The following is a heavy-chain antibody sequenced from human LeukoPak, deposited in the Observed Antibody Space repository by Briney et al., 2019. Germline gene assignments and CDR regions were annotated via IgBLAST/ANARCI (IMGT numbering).Heavy chain of an antibody. CDR2: IYYSGST. V-gene: IGHV4-59*01. D-gene: IGHD3-22*01. J-gene: IGHJ6*02. CDR1: GGSISSYY. CDR3: ARGLTQYYYYGMDV. Sequence: SETLSLTCTVSGGSISSYYWSWLRQPPGKGLEWIGYIYYSGSTNYNPSLKSRVTISVDTSKNQFSLKLSSVTAADTAVYYCARGLTQYYYYGMDVWGQGTTVTVSS.